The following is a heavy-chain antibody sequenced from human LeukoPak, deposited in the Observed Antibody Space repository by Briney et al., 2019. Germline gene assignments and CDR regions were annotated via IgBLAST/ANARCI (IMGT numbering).Heavy chain of an antibody. CDR1: GYTFTGYY. J-gene: IGHJ5*02. D-gene: IGHD3-22*01. V-gene: IGHV1-2*02. CDR2: INPNSGGT. CDR3: ARDLWYYYDSSGYYPNWFDP. Sequence: ASVKVSCKASGYTFTGYYMHWVRQAPGQGLEWMGWINPNSGGTNCAQKFQGRVTMTRDTSISTAYMELSRLRSDDTAVYYCARDLWYYYDSSGYYPNWFDPWGQGTLVTVSS.